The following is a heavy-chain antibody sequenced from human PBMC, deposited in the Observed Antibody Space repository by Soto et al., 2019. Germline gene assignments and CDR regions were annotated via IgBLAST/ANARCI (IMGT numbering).Heavy chain of an antibody. CDR2: IWYDGSNK. J-gene: IGHJ4*02. V-gene: IGHV3-33*01. CDR1: GFTFSSYG. Sequence: PGGSLRLSCAASGFTFSSYGMHWVRQAPGKGLEWVAVIWYDGSNKYYADPVKGRFTISRDNSKNTLYLQMNSLRAEDTAVYYCARDSGSYQIDYWGQGTLVTVSS. D-gene: IGHD1-26*01. CDR3: ARDSGSYQIDY.